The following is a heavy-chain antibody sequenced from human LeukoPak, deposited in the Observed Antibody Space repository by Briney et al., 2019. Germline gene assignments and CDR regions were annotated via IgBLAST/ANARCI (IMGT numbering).Heavy chain of an antibody. J-gene: IGHJ3*02. D-gene: IGHD3-22*01. CDR3: ARGHYYDSGDAFDI. Sequence: SETLSLTCTVSGGSISSGGYYWSWIRQHPGKGLEWIGYIYYSGSTYYNPSLKSRVTISVDTSKNQFSLKLSSVTAADTAMYYCARGHYYDSGDAFDIWGQGTMVTVSS. CDR1: GGSISSGGYY. V-gene: IGHV4-31*03. CDR2: IYYSGST.